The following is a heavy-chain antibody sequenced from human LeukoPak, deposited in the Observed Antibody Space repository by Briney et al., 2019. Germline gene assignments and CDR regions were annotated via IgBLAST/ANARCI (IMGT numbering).Heavy chain of an antibody. CDR2: IYYSGST. CDR1: GGSISSYY. D-gene: IGHD5-24*01. V-gene: IGHV4-59*01. CDR3: ARTIKLDYYYYMDV. Sequence: PSETLSLTCTVSGGSISSYYWSWIRQPPGKGLEWIGYIYYSGSTNYNPSLKSRVTISVDTSKNQFSLKLSSVTAADTAVYYCARTIKLDYYYYMDVWGKGTTVTISS. J-gene: IGHJ6*03.